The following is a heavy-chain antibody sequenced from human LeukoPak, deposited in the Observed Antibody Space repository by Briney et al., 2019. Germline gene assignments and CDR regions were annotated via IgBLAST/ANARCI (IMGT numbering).Heavy chain of an antibody. J-gene: IGHJ4*02. Sequence: ASVKVSCKASGYTFTSYDINWVRQATGQGLEWMGWMNAKSGNTGYAQKFQGRVTITRNTSISTAYMELSSLRSEDTAVYYCAREMSSRDYNSLSFAYWGQGTLVTVSS. CDR3: AREMSSRDYNSLSFAY. V-gene: IGHV1-8*03. CDR2: MNAKSGNT. CDR1: GYTFTSYD. D-gene: IGHD3-10*01.